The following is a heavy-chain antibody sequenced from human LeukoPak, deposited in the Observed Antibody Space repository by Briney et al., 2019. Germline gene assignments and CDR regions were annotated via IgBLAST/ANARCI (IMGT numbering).Heavy chain of an antibody. Sequence: SETLSLTCTVSGGSISSSSYYWGWIRQPPGKGLEWIGSIYYSGSTYYNPSLKSRVTISVDTSKNQFSLKLSSVTAADTAVYYCARDSSSWYEGPFDYWGQGTLVTVSS. J-gene: IGHJ4*02. V-gene: IGHV4-39*07. CDR2: IYYSGST. CDR3: ARDSSSWYEGPFDY. D-gene: IGHD6-13*01. CDR1: GGSISSSSYY.